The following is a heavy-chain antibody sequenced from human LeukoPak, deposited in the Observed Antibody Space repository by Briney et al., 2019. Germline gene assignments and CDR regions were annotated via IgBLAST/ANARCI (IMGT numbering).Heavy chain of an antibody. CDR2: INPNSGGT. J-gene: IGHJ4*02. Sequence: ASVTVSCTASGYTFTSYDINWVRQAPGQGLEWMGRINPNSGGTNYAQKFQGRVTMTRDTSTSTIYMELSRLRSDDTAVYYCAREGSGSYNGFDYWGQGALVTVSS. CDR1: GYTFTSYD. CDR3: AREGSGSYNGFDY. V-gene: IGHV1-2*06. D-gene: IGHD1-26*01.